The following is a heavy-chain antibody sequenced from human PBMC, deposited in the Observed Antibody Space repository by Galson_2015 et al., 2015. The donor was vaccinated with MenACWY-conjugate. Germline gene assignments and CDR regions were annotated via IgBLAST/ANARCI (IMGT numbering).Heavy chain of an antibody. J-gene: IGHJ5*02. CDR2: VSSDGGRT. Sequence: SLRLSCAASGFPFSTYWMHWVRQAPGKGPVWVSRVSSDGGRTSYADSVKGRFSISRDNAKNTLDLQMNSLRAEDTAVYYCAKAYGTGTSCAGAFDPWGQGTLVTVSS. V-gene: IGHV3-74*01. D-gene: IGHD3/OR15-3a*01. CDR1: GFPFSTYW. CDR3: AKAYGTGTSCAGAFDP.